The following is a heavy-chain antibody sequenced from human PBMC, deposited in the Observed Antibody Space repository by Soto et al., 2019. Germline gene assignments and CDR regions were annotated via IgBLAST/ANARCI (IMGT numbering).Heavy chain of an antibody. CDR2: INDNGGDI. D-gene: IGHD2-8*01. CDR1: GFTFSNNV. V-gene: IGHV3-23*01. CDR3: AKEVYGAARGAMDV. Sequence: EVQLLESGGGLVQPGGSLRLSCAASGFTFSNNVMSWVRQAPGKGLEWVSGINDNGGDIYYADSVKGRCTISRDNSKNTLYLQMNSLRAEDTAVYYCAKEVYGAARGAMDVWGQGTTVTVSS. J-gene: IGHJ6*02.